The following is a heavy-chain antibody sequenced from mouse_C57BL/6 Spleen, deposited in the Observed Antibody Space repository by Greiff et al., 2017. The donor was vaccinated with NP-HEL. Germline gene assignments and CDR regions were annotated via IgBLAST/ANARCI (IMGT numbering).Heavy chain of an antibody. J-gene: IGHJ2*01. Sequence: EVKLVESGGGLVKPGGSLKLSCAASGFTFSSYAMSWVRQTPEKRLEWVATISDGGSYTYYPDNVKGRFTISRDNAKNNLYLQMSHLKSEDTAMYYCARDLGYPYCDYWGQGTTLTVSS. V-gene: IGHV5-4*01. CDR3: ARDLGYPYCDY. CDR2: ISDGGSYT. CDR1: GFTFSSYA. D-gene: IGHD2-2*01.